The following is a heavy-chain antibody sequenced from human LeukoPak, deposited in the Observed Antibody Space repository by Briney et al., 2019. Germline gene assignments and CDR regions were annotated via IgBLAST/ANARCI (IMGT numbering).Heavy chain of an antibody. CDR3: ARGGSYYDHRSFLVN. D-gene: IGHD1-26*01. CDR2: IYYSGST. Sequence: SETLSLTCAVSGYSISSSNWWGWIRPPPGKGLEWIGYIYYSGSTYYNPSLKSRVTISVDTSKNQFSLKLSSVTAADTAVYYCARGGSYYDHRSFLVNWGQGTLVTVSS. CDR1: GYSISSSNW. J-gene: IGHJ4*02. V-gene: IGHV4-28*03.